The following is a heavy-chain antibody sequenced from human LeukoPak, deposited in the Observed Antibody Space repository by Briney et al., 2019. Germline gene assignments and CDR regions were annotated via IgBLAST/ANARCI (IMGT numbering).Heavy chain of an antibody. D-gene: IGHD3-3*01. CDR2: INHSGST. CDR1: GGSFSGFY. CDR3: ARQNEYRDFWSGYSYYFDY. J-gene: IGHJ4*02. V-gene: IGHV4-34*01. Sequence: SETLSLTCAVYGGSFSGFYWSRIRQPPGKGLEWIGEINHSGSTNYNPSLKSRVTISVDTSKNHFSLKLSSVTAADTAVYYCARQNEYRDFWSGYSYYFDYWGQGTLVTVSS.